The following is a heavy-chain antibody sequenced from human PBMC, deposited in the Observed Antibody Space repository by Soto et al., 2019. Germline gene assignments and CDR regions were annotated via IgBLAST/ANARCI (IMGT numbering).Heavy chain of an antibody. J-gene: IGHJ5*02. Sequence: PSETLSLTCTFSGGSISSGGYYWSWIRQHPGKGLEWIGYIYYSGSTYYNPSLKSRVTISVDTSKNQFSLKLSSVTAADTAVYYCARAAESVVVPAAPVWFDPWGQGTLVTVSS. V-gene: IGHV4-31*03. CDR1: GGSISSGGYY. CDR3: ARAAESVVVPAAPVWFDP. D-gene: IGHD2-2*01. CDR2: IYYSGST.